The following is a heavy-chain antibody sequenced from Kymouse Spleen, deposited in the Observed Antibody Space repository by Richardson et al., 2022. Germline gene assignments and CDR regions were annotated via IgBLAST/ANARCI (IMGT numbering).Heavy chain of an antibody. Sequence: QVQLQQWGAGLLKPSETLSLTCAVYGGSFSGYYWSWIRQPPGKGLEWIGEINHSGSTNYNPSLKSRVTISVDTSKNQFSLKLSSVTAADTAVYYCARRGDIVATFDYWGQGTLVTVSS. CDR2: INHSGST. D-gene: IGHD5-12*01. J-gene: IGHJ4*02. V-gene: IGHV4-34*01. CDR3: ARRGDIVATFDY. CDR1: GGSFSGYY.